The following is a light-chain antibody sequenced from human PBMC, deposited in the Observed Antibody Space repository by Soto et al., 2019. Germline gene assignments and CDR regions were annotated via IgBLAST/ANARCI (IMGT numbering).Light chain of an antibody. V-gene: IGLV2-14*01. J-gene: IGLJ1*01. CDR3: SSYTTSRTPRYV. CDR2: EVT. Sequence: QSALTQPASVSGSPGQSITISCTGTSSDVGGYNYVSWYQHHPGKAPKLLIYEVTNRPSGVSNRFSASKSGNTASLTISGLQAEDEADYYCSSYTTSRTPRYVVGTGTKVTVL. CDR1: SSDVGGYNY.